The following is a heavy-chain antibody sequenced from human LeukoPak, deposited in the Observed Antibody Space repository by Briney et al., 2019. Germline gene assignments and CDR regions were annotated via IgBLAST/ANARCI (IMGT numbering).Heavy chain of an antibody. CDR3: AGLTYYDFWSGSHNWFDP. Sequence: SGGSLRLSCAASGFTFSSYSMNWVRQAPGKGLEWVSSISSSSSYIYYADSVKGRFTISRDNAKNSLYLQMNSLRAEDTAVYYCAGLTYYDFWSGSHNWFDPWGQGTLDTVSS. V-gene: IGHV3-21*01. CDR1: GFTFSSYS. CDR2: ISSSSSYI. D-gene: IGHD3-3*01. J-gene: IGHJ5*02.